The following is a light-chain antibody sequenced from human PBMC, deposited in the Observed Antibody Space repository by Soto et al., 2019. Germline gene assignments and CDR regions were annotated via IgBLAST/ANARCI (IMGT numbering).Light chain of an antibody. V-gene: IGKV3-11*01. CDR2: GAS. CDR1: QFLSSY. Sequence: ELVLTQSPATLSLSPGERATLSCRASQFLSSYLAWYQQIPGQPPRLLVYGASTRATGIPARFSGSGSGTEFTLTISSVEPQDFAVYYCQQRSNWPPITFGQGTRLEIK. CDR3: QQRSNWPPIT. J-gene: IGKJ5*01.